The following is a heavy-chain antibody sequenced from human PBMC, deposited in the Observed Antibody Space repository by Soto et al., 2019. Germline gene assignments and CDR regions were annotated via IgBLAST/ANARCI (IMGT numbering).Heavy chain of an antibody. V-gene: IGHV5-51*01. J-gene: IGHJ6*02. CDR2: IYPGDSDT. D-gene: IGHD6-13*01. CDR3: ARVYRSSTEIAAAGTLISSMDV. Sequence: PGDSLKISCKGSGYSFTSYWIGWVRQLPGKGLEWMGIIYPGDSDTRYSPSFQGQVTISADKSISTAYLQWSSLKASDTAMYYCARVYRSSTEIAAAGTLISSMDVWGQGTTVTVSS. CDR1: GYSFTSYW.